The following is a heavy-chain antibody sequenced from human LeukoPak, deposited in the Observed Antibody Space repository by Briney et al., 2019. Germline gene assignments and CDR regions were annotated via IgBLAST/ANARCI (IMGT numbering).Heavy chain of an antibody. Sequence: SETLSLTCTVSGDSISSSSYYWGWIRQPPGKGLEWIGSIFYSGSTNYNPSLKSRVTISVDTSKNQFSLKLSSVTAADTAVYYCARGGGWVDYWGQGTLVTVSS. J-gene: IGHJ4*02. D-gene: IGHD6-19*01. V-gene: IGHV4-39*07. CDR3: ARGGGWVDY. CDR1: GDSISSSSYY. CDR2: IFYSGST.